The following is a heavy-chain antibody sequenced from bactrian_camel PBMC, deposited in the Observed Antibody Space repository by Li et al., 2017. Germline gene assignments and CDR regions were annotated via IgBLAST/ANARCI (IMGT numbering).Heavy chain of an antibody. CDR1: GYTFNTYS. V-gene: IGHV3S1*01. J-gene: IGHJ4*01. CDR3: AASVGGQYCSAPYLIRAQEKGTAY. D-gene: IGHD2*01. Sequence: HVQLVESGGGSALAGGSVRRSCAASGYTFNTYSWFRQAPGQEREGVAAIDTGDGSTYYLNSVEGRFIISRDNAKTILYLEMNSLKPEDTAMYYCAASVGGQYCSAPYLIRAQEKGTAYRGQGTQVTVS. CDR2: IDTGDGST.